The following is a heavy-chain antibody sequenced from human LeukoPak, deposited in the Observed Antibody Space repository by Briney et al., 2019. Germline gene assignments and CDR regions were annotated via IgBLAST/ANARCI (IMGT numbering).Heavy chain of an antibody. V-gene: IGHV4-59*07. D-gene: IGHD3-10*01. CDR1: GGSISSYY. CDR3: ARVRLLWFGELAGPVFDY. Sequence: RSDTLSLTCTVSGGSISSYYWSCIRRPPGKGVEWVGYIYYGGSPNYNPSLKSRVTISAVTSKNQLSLKLSSVTAADAAVYYCARVRLLWFGELAGPVFDYWGQGPLVTVSS. J-gene: IGHJ4*02. CDR2: IYYGGSP.